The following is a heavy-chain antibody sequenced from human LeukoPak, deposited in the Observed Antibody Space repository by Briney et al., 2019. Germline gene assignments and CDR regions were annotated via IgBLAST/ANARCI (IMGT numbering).Heavy chain of an antibody. CDR3: ARGPLRSPAYYYGSSGYPDY. CDR2: INHSGST. Sequence: SETLSLTCAVYGGSFSGYYWSWIRQPPGKGLEWIGEINHSGSTNYNPSLKSRVTISVDTSKNQFSLKLSSVTAADTAVYYCARGPLRSPAYYYGSSGYPDYWGQGTLVTVSS. D-gene: IGHD3-22*01. J-gene: IGHJ4*02. CDR1: GGSFSGYY. V-gene: IGHV4-34*01.